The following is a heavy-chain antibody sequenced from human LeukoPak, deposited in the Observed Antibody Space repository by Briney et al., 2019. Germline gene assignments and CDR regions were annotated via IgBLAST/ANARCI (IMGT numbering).Heavy chain of an antibody. Sequence: SETLSLTCTVSGGSISSYYWSWIRQPPGKGLEWIGYIYYSGSTNYNPSLKSRVTISVDTSKNQFSLKLSSVTAADTAVYYCARDRQRYCSSTSCSDWGQGTLVTVSS. CDR3: ARDRQRYCSSTSCSD. CDR2: IYYSGST. D-gene: IGHD2-2*01. J-gene: IGHJ4*02. V-gene: IGHV4-59*12. CDR1: GGSISSYY.